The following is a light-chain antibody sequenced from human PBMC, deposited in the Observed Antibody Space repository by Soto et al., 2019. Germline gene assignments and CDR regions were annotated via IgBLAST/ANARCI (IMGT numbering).Light chain of an antibody. CDR2: GAS. J-gene: IGKJ4*01. CDR3: QQYESSPTT. V-gene: IGKV3-20*01. Sequence: EIVLTQSPGTLSLSPGERATLSCRASQSVSSTYLAWYQQKPGQAPRLLIYGASSRATSIPDRFSGSGSGTDFTLTISRLEPEDFAVYYCQQYESSPTTFGGGTKVEIK. CDR1: QSVSSTY.